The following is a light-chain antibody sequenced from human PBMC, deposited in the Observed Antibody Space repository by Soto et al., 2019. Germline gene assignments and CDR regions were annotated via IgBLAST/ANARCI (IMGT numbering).Light chain of an antibody. CDR3: QQFNSYTYT. CDR1: QGISSA. V-gene: IGKV1-13*02. J-gene: IGKJ2*01. CDR2: DAS. Sequence: AIPLTQSPSSLSASVGDRVTITCRASQGISSALAWYQQKPGKAPKLLIYDASILESGVPSRFSGSGSGTDFTLTISSLQPEDFATYYCQQFNSYTYTFGQGTKLEIK.